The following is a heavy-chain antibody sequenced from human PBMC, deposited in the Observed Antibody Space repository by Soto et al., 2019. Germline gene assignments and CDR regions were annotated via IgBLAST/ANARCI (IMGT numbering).Heavy chain of an antibody. D-gene: IGHD2-15*01. J-gene: IGHJ5*02. CDR1: GGSIRSSSYC. CDR2: IYYSGST. V-gene: IGHV4-39*01. Sequence: QLQLQESGPGLVKPSETLSLTCTVSGGSIRSSSYCWGWIRQPPGKGLEWIGSIYYSGSTYYNPSLKSRVTISVDTSKNQFSLKLSSVTAADTAVYYCAGVDPFNWFDPWGQGTLVTVSS. CDR3: AGVDPFNWFDP.